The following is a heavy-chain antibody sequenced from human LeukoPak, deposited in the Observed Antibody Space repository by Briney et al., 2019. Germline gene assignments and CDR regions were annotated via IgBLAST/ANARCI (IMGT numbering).Heavy chain of an antibody. Sequence: ASVKVSCKASGGTFSSYAISWVRQAPGQGLEWMGGIIPIFGTANYAQKFQGRVTITADESPSTAYMELSSLRSEDTAVYYCARKSYYDSSGYYSGWFDPWGQGTLVTVSS. CDR1: GGTFSSYA. J-gene: IGHJ5*02. CDR3: ARKSYYDSSGYYSGWFDP. CDR2: IIPIFGTA. D-gene: IGHD3-22*01. V-gene: IGHV1-69*13.